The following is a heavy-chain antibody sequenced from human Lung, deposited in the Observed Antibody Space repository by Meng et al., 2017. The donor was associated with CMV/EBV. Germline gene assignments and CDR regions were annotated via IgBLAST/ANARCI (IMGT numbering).Heavy chain of an antibody. CDR3: VREGPYSSQNFYDYCMDV. CDR1: GFTFRSYE. Sequence: SCAASGFTFRSYEMNWVRQAPGRGLEWFSHISSSAIIIHYADSVKGRFTISRDNAKNSVYLQMNSLRAEDTAVYYCVREGPYSSQNFYDYCMDVWXQGTTVTVSS. V-gene: IGHV3-48*03. D-gene: IGHD6-19*01. CDR2: ISSSAIII. J-gene: IGHJ6*02.